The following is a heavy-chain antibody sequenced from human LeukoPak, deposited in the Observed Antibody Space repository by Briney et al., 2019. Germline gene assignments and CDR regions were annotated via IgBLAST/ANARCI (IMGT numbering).Heavy chain of an antibody. Sequence: GGFLRLSCAASGFTFSDYYMSWIRQAPGKGLEWVSYISSSGSTIYYADSVKGRFTISRDNAKNSLYLQMNSLRAEDTAVYYCAREDDYVWGSYRNDAFDIWGQGTMVTVSS. D-gene: IGHD3-16*02. J-gene: IGHJ3*02. CDR2: ISSSGSTI. CDR3: AREDDYVWGSYRNDAFDI. CDR1: GFTFSDYY. V-gene: IGHV3-11*04.